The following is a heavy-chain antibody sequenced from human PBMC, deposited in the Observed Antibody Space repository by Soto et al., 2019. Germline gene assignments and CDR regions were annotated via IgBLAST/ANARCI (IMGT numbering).Heavy chain of an antibody. J-gene: IGHJ4*02. CDR1: GGSISSYY. V-gene: IGHV4-59*01. D-gene: IGHD5-18*01. CDR2: IYYSGST. CDR3: ARGGLRGYSYGPILDY. Sequence: PSEPLSLTGTVSGGSISSYYWSWIRQPPGKGLEWIGYIYYSGSTNYNPSLKSRVTISVDTSKNQFSLKLSSVTAADTAVYYCARGGLRGYSYGPILDYWGQGTLVTVSS.